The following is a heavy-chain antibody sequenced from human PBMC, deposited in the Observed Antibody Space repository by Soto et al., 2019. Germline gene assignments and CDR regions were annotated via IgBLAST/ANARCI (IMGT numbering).Heavy chain of an antibody. D-gene: IGHD3-16*02. V-gene: IGHV3-33*01. CDR3: ARDRNYIWGSYRPTNDY. CDR1: GFTFSSYG. Sequence: GGSLRLSCAASGFTFSSYGMHWVRQAPGKGLEWVAVIWYDGSNKYYADSVKGRFTISRDNSKNTLYLQMNSLRAEDTAVYYCARDRNYIWGSYRPTNDYWGQGTLVTVSS. J-gene: IGHJ4*02. CDR2: IWYDGSNK.